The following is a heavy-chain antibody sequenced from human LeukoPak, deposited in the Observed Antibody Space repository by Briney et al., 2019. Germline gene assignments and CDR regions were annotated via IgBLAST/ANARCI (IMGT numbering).Heavy chain of an antibody. CDR1: GFTFSSYS. CDR3: ARDHDFWSGSDTFDI. CDR2: ISTSSTTI. D-gene: IGHD3-3*01. V-gene: IGHV3-48*01. J-gene: IGHJ3*02. Sequence: PGGSLRLSCAASGFTFSSYSMNWVRQAPGKGLEWVSYISTSSTTIYYADSVKGRFTISRDNAKNSLYLQTNSLRAEDTAVYYCARDHDFWSGSDTFDIWGQGTMVTVSS.